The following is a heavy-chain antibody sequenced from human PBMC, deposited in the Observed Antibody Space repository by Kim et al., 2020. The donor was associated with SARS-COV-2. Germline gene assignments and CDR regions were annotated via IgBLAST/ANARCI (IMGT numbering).Heavy chain of an antibody. CDR1: GYTFSNYA. V-gene: IGHV3-64D*06. Sequence: GGSLRLSCLASGYTFSNYAIHWVRQAAGKGPEYVSGISSDGDSTYHADSVQGRFTISRDNSMNTVDLQMSSLRPEDTAIYYCVKDQYSTAWWATGTYYFGLDVWGQGTTVAVSS. CDR2: ISSDGDST. J-gene: IGHJ6*02. D-gene: IGHD6-19*01. CDR3: VKDQYSTAWWATGTYYFGLDV.